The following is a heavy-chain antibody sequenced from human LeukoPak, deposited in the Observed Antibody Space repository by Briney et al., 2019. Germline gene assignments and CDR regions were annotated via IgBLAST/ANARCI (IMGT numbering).Heavy chain of an antibody. D-gene: IGHD1-7*01. CDR2: ISSSSSTI. CDR3: VRNFQGMDV. V-gene: IGHV3-48*01. Sequence: GGSLRLSCAASGFTFSTYNMNWLRQAPGKGLEWVSYISSSSSTIYYADSVKGRFTISRDKAKNSLNLQMNSLRAEDTAVYYCVRNFQGMDVWGQGTTVTVSS. CDR1: GFTFSTYN. J-gene: IGHJ6*02.